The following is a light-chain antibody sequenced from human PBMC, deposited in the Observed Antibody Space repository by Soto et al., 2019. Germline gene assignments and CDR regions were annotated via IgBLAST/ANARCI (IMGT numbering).Light chain of an antibody. Sequence: QSALTQPPSVSAAPGQTVTISCSGSSSYIGKYYVSWYQQLPGEAPKLLIYDSNKRPSGIPERFSASRSGTSATLGITGLQTGDEADYYCGAWDDSLRLYVFGPGTKVTVL. J-gene: IGLJ1*01. CDR3: GAWDDSLRLYV. CDR2: DSN. CDR1: SSYIGKYY. V-gene: IGLV1-51*01.